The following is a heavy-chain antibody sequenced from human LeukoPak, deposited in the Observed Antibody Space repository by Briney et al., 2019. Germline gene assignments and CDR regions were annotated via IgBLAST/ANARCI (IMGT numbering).Heavy chain of an antibody. D-gene: IGHD2-2*01. J-gene: IGHJ5*02. V-gene: IGHV4-34*01. CDR1: GGSFSGYY. CDR2: INHSGST. Sequence: PSETLSLTCAVYGGSFSGYYWSWIRQPPGKGLEWIGEINHSGSTNYNPSLKSRVTISVDTSKNQFSLKLSSVTAADTAVYYCARQIGYCSSTSCYGYNWFDPWGQGTLVTVSS. CDR3: ARQIGYCSSTSCYGYNWFDP.